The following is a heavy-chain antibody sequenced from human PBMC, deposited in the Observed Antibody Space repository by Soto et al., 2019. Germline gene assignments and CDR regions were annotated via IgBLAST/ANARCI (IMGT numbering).Heavy chain of an antibody. CDR3: ASPGERATLYYYGSGPRPYYYGMDV. V-gene: IGHV1-69*13. Sequence: SVKVSCKASGGTFSSYAISWVRQAPGQGLEWMGRIIPIFGTANYAQKFQGRVTITADESTSTAYMELSSLRSEDTAVYYCASPGERATLYYYGSGPRPYYYGMDVWGQGTTVTVSS. D-gene: IGHD3-10*01. CDR2: IIPIFGTA. CDR1: GGTFSSYA. J-gene: IGHJ6*02.